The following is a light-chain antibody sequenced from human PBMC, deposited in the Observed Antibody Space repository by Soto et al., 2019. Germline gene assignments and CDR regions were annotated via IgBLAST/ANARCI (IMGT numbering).Light chain of an antibody. CDR1: SSDVGGYNS. V-gene: IGLV2-14*01. CDR3: SAYTSSSTLV. J-gene: IGLJ2*01. CDR2: DVS. Sequence: QSALTQPASVSGSHGQSITISCTGTSSDVGGYNSVSWYQQHPGKAPKVMIYDVSNRPSGVSNRFSGSKSGNTASLTISGLQAEDEADYYCSAYTSSSTLVFGGGTKLTVL.